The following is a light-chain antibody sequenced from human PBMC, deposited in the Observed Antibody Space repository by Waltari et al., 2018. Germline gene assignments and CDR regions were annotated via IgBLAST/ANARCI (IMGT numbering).Light chain of an antibody. J-gene: IGLJ3*02. CDR1: SSDVGSYNL. CDR3: CSYAGSSTWV. V-gene: IGLV2-23*02. Sequence: QSALTQPASVSGSPGQSITISCTGTSSDVGSYNLVSWYQQHPGKAPKLMIYEVSKRPSVVSNRFSGSKSGNTDSLTISGLQAEDEAYYYCCSYAGSSTWVVGGGTKLTVL. CDR2: EVS.